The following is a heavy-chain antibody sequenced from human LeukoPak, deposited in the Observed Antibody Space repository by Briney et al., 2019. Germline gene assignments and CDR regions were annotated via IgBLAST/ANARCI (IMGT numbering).Heavy chain of an antibody. CDR1: GFTFTGYS. D-gene: IGHD2/OR15-2a*01. Sequence: GGSLRLSCVVSGFTFTGYSMNWVRQAPGKGLEWVSSISSSSSHIFHADSVKGRFTISRDNARNALDLQMNSLRAEDAAVYYCARSVMTGSTTRAFDMWGQGTMVTVSS. J-gene: IGHJ3*02. V-gene: IGHV3-21*01. CDR3: ARSVMTGSTTRAFDM. CDR2: ISSSSSHI.